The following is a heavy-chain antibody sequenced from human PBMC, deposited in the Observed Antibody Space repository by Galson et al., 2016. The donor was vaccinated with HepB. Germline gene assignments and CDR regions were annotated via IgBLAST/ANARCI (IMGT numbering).Heavy chain of an antibody. D-gene: IGHD1-26*01. J-gene: IGHJ5*02. V-gene: IGHV3-48*01. CDR2: ISSDSGTI. Sequence: SLRLSCAASKFTFSTYTMNWVRKAPGKGLEWVSYISSDSGTIYYADSVKGRFTISRDHAKNSLYLQMNSLRAEDTAVYYCARTAFSYSGSYWWFHPWGQGTLVTVSS. CDR3: ARTAFSYSGSYWWFHP. CDR1: KFTFSTYT.